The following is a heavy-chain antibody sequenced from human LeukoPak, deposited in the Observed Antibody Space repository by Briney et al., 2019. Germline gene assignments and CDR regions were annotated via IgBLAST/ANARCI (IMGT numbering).Heavy chain of an antibody. CDR3: ARHQMVRGAIRYFDY. D-gene: IGHD3-10*01. Sequence: KPSETLSLTCTVSGGSISSYYWNWIRQPPGKGLEWIGYIYYSGSTDYNPSLKSRATISVDASKNQFSLKLSSVTAADTAVYYCARHQMVRGAIRYFDYWGQGTLVTVSS. V-gene: IGHV4-59*08. CDR1: GGSISSYY. J-gene: IGHJ4*02. CDR2: IYYSGST.